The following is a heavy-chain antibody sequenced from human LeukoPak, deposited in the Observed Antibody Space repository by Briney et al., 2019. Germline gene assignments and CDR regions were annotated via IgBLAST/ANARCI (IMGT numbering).Heavy chain of an antibody. CDR1: GGSFSGYY. J-gene: IGHJ4*02. D-gene: IGHD3-3*01. CDR2: INHSGST. V-gene: IGHV4-34*01. Sequence: SETLSLTCAVYGGSFSGYYWSWIRQPPGRGLEWIGEINHSGSTNYNPSLKSRVTISVDTSKNQFSLKLSSVTAADTAVYYCARSGTIFGVVNPALIIDYWGQGTLVTVSS. CDR3: ARSGTIFGVVNPALIIDY.